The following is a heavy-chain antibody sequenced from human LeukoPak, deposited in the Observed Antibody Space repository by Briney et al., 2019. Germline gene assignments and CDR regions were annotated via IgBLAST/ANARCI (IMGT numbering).Heavy chain of an antibody. V-gene: IGHV3-30*14. CDR2: ISYGGSNK. D-gene: IGHD5-18*01. Sequence: HPGGSLRLSCAASGFTFSSYAMHWVRQAPGKGLEWVAVISYGGSNKYYADSVKGRFTISRDNSKNTLYLQMNSLRAEDTAVYYCARERGYTAMAGEGWFDPWGQGTLVTVSS. CDR1: GFTFSSYA. J-gene: IGHJ5*02. CDR3: ARERGYTAMAGEGWFDP.